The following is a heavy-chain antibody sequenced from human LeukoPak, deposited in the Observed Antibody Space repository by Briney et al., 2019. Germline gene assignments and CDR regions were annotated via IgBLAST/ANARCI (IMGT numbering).Heavy chain of an antibody. V-gene: IGHV1-18*01. CDR1: GYTFTNYG. J-gene: IGHJ6*04. CDR2: ISVYNGNT. D-gene: IGHD2-2*01. CDR3: ARQWQVVVPAARAQMDV. Sequence: ASVNVSCKASGYTFTNYGINWVRQAPGQGLEWMGWISVYNGNTNYAQKVRGRVTMTTDTSTSTAYMELRSLRSDDTAVYYCARQWQVVVPAARAQMDVWGKGTTVTVSS.